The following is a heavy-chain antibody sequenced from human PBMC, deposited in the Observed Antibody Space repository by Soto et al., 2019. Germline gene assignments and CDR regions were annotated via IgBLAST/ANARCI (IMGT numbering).Heavy chain of an antibody. Sequence: QVQLVESGGGVVQPGRSLRLSCAASGFTFSSYGMHWVRQAPGKGLEWVAVISYDGSNKYYADSVKGRFTISRDNSKNTLYLQMNSLRAEDTAVYYCAKDGLGGYDPPYYYGMDVWGQGTTVTVSS. CDR1: GFTFSSYG. CDR3: AKDGLGGYDPPYYYGMDV. CDR2: ISYDGSNK. J-gene: IGHJ6*02. D-gene: IGHD3-16*01. V-gene: IGHV3-30*18.